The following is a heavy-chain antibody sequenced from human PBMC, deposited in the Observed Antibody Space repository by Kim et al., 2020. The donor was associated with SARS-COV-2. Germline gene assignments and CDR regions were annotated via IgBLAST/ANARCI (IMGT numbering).Heavy chain of an antibody. D-gene: IGHD3-22*01. V-gene: IGHV5-10-1*01. J-gene: IGHJ4*02. CDR3: ARLSYYYDSSGPY. Sequence: YSPSFQGHVTISADKSISTAYLQWSSLKASDTAMYYCARLSYYYDSSGPYWGQGTLVTVSS.